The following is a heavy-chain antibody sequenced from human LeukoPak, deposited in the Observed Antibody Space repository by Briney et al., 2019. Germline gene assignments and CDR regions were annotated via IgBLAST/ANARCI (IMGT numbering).Heavy chain of an antibody. CDR3: ARAAVAGNNWFDP. J-gene: IGHJ5*02. D-gene: IGHD6-19*01. Sequence: PSETLSLTCTVSGGSISSYYWSWIRQPPGKGLEWIGYIYYSGSTNYNPSLKSRVTISVDTSKNQFSLKLSSVTAADTAVYYCARAAVAGNNWFDPWGQGTLVTVSS. CDR1: GGSISSYY. V-gene: IGHV4-59*01. CDR2: IYYSGST.